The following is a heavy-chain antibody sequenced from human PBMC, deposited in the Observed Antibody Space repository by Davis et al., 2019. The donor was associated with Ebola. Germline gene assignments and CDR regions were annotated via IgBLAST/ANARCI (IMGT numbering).Heavy chain of an antibody. CDR1: GGSISSSNW. V-gene: IGHV4-59*08. Sequence: SETLSLTCAVSGGSISSSNWWSWIRQPPGKGLEWIGYIYYSGSTNYNPSLKSRVTISVDTSKNQFSLKLSPVTAADTAVYYCARRGIYYDSSGYYHGAFDIWGQGTMVTVSS. CDR2: IYYSGST. D-gene: IGHD3-22*01. CDR3: ARRGIYYDSSGYYHGAFDI. J-gene: IGHJ3*02.